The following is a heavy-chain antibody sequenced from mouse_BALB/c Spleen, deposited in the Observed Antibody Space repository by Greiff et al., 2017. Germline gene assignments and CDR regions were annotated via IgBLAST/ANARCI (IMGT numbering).Heavy chain of an antibody. CDR2: IDPANGNT. CDR3: ARSGVDDY. J-gene: IGHJ2*01. Sequence: EVKLVESGAELVKPGASVKLSCTASGFNIKDTYMHWVKQRPEQGLEWIGRIDPANGNTKYDPKFQGKATITADTSSNTAYLQLSSLTSEDTAVYYCARSGVDDYWGQGTTLTVSS. CDR1: GFNIKDTY. D-gene: IGHD3-1*01. V-gene: IGHV14-3*02.